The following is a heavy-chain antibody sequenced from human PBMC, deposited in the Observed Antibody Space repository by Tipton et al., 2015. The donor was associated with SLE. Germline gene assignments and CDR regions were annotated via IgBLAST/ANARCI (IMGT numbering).Heavy chain of an antibody. D-gene: IGHD6-6*01. CDR1: GGSISSYY. CDR2: IYYSGST. CDR3: ARSRYSSSSYYYYYIDV. J-gene: IGHJ6*03. V-gene: IGHV4-59*01. Sequence: TLSLTCTVSGGSISSYYWSWIRQPPGKGLEWIGYIYYSGSTNYNPSLKSRVTISADTSKNQFSLKLSSVTAADTAVYYCARSRYSSSSYYYYYIDVWGKGTTVTVSS.